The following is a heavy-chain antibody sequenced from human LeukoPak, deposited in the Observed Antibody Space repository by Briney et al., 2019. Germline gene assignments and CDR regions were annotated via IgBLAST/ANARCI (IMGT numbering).Heavy chain of an antibody. CDR1: GYTFTSYY. V-gene: IGHV1-46*01. J-gene: IGHJ4*02. Sequence: GASVKVSCKASGYTFTSYYMHWVRQAPGQGLEWMGIINPSDGSTTYAQKFQGRVTMSRDMSTSTFYMELTSLRFEDTAVYYCAGSFYDLLVYFDYWGQGTLVTVSS. D-gene: IGHD5/OR15-5a*01. CDR3: AGSFYDLLVYFDY. CDR2: INPSDGST.